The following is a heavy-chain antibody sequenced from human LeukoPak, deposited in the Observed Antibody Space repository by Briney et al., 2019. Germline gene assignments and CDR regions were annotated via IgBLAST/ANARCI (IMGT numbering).Heavy chain of an antibody. D-gene: IGHD3-10*01. CDR2: SGVHHGNT. Sequence: ASVKVSCKASGYTFPPHGITWVRQAPGQGLAWVGWSGVHHGNTNYTQTLQDRVTLTTDTSTSTAYMELRSLRSDDTAVYYCARGGFTYSYGSGSYYPLEYWGQGTLVIVSS. J-gene: IGHJ4*02. V-gene: IGHV1-18*01. CDR3: ARGGFTYSYGSGSYYPLEY. CDR1: GYTFPPHG.